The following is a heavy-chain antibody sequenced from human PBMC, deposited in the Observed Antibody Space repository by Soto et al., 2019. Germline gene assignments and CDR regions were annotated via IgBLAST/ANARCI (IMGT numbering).Heavy chain of an antibody. Sequence: NPSETLSLTCTVSGGSISSGGYYWSWIRQHPGKGLEWIGYIYYSGSTYYNPSLKSRVTISVDTSKNQFSLKLSSVTAADTAVYYCARDRVRGTTQIRDYSYYDMDAWGQHTTVTISS. CDR3: ARDRVRGTTQIRDYSYYDMDA. J-gene: IGHJ6*02. CDR1: GGSISSGGYY. D-gene: IGHD1-7*01. CDR2: IYYSGST. V-gene: IGHV4-31*03.